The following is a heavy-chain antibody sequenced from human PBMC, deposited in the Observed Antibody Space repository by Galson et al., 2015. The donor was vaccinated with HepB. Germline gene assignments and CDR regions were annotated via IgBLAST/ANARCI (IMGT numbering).Heavy chain of an antibody. Sequence: SETLSLTCTVSGGSISSSSYYWGWIRQPPGKGLEWIGSIYYSGSTYYNPSLKSRVTISVDTSKNQFSLKLTSVTAADTAVYYCARRGIAARLIDYWGQGTLVTVSS. CDR3: ARRGIAARLIDY. V-gene: IGHV4-39*01. CDR2: IYYSGST. CDR1: GGSISSSSYY. J-gene: IGHJ4*02. D-gene: IGHD6-6*01.